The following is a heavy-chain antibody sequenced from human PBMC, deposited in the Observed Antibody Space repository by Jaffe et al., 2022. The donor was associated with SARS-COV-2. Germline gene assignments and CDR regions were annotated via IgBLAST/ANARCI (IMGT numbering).Heavy chain of an antibody. D-gene: IGHD3-22*01. V-gene: IGHV3-30*18. CDR3: AKPTRITMIVVVMSDAFDI. CDR1: GFTFSSYG. CDR2: ISYDGSNK. Sequence: QVQLVESGGGVVQPGRSLRLSCAASGFTFSSYGMHWVRQAPGKGLEWVAVISYDGSNKYYADSVKGRFTISRDNSKNTLYLQMNSLRAEDTAVYYCAKPTRITMIVVVMSDAFDIWGQGTMVTVSS. J-gene: IGHJ3*02.